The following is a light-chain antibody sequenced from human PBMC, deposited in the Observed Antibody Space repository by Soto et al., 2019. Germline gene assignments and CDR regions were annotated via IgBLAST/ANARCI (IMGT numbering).Light chain of an antibody. Sequence: DIQMTQPPSTLSASVGDRVTITCRASQSISNWLAWYQQKPGKAPKLLIYDASSFESGVPSRFSGSGSGTEFTLTISSLQPDDFATYYCHQYNSYPWTFGQGTKVEIK. J-gene: IGKJ1*01. CDR2: DAS. CDR3: HQYNSYPWT. CDR1: QSISNW. V-gene: IGKV1-5*01.